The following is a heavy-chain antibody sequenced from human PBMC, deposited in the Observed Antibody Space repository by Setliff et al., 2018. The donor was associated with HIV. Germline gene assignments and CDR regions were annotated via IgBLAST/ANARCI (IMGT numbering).Heavy chain of an antibody. CDR2: MNPNSGNT. Sequence: ASVKVSCKASGYTFTSYDINWVRQATGQGLEWMAWMNPNSGNTGYTQKFQGRVTITRNTSISTAYMELSSLRSEDTAVYYCARDGQQLVSYYYYYYMDVWGKGTTVTVSS. J-gene: IGHJ6*03. CDR3: ARDGQQLVSYYYYYYMDV. CDR1: GYTFTSYD. D-gene: IGHD6-13*01. V-gene: IGHV1-8*03.